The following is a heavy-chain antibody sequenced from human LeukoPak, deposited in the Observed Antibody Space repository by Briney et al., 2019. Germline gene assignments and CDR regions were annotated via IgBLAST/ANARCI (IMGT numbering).Heavy chain of an antibody. D-gene: IGHD3-10*01. V-gene: IGHV4-34*01. CDR3: ARSHSVTYYYGSGSYQGDY. J-gene: IGHJ4*02. CDR1: GGSFSGYN. CDR2: INHSGST. Sequence: KPSETLSLTCAVYGGSFSGYNWSWIRQPPGKGLEWIGEINHSGSTNYNPSLKSRVTISVDTSKNQFSLKLSSVTAADTAVYYCARSHSVTYYYGSGSYQGDYWGQGTLVTVSS.